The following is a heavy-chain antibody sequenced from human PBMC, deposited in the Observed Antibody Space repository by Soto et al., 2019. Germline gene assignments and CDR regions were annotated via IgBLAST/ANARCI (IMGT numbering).Heavy chain of an antibody. CDR1: GFIFSNYG. CDR3: ARRSYCSSTSCDKFFDN. Sequence: GGSLRLSCAVSGFIFSNYGMSWVRQAPGKGLEWVSSISESGGSTYYAGSVKGRFTLSRDNSKNTMYLQLNSLRPDDTAVYYCARRSYCSSTSCDKFFDNWGQGTLGTVSS. D-gene: IGHD2-2*02. V-gene: IGHV3-23*01. J-gene: IGHJ4*02. CDR2: ISESGGST.